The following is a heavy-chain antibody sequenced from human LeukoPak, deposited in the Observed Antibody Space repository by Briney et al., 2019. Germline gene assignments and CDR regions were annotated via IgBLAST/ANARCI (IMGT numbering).Heavy chain of an antibody. CDR3: ARVVLYDSSGYSRDY. CDR1: GGSISSSSYY. D-gene: IGHD3-22*01. V-gene: IGHV4-39*07. J-gene: IGHJ4*02. CDR2: IYYSGST. Sequence: SETLSLTCTVSGGSISSSSYYWGWIRQPPGKGLGWIGSIYYSGSTYYNPSLKSRVTISVDTSKNQFSLKLGSVTAADTAVYYCARVVLYDSSGYSRDYWGQGTLVTVSS.